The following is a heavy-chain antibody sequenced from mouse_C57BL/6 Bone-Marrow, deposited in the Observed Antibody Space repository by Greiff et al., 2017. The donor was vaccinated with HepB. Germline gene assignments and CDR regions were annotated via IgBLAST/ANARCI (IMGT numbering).Heavy chain of an antibody. J-gene: IGHJ2*01. CDR3: ARHAAEYGSPYFDY. V-gene: IGHV5-6*01. D-gene: IGHD1-1*01. CDR2: ISSGGSYT. CDR1: GFTFSSYG. Sequence: EVKLMESGGDLVKPGGSLKLSCAASGFTFSSYGMSWVRQTPDKRLEWVATISSGGSYTYYPDSVKGRFTISRDNAKNTLYLQMSSLKSEDTAMYYCARHAAEYGSPYFDYWGQGTTLTVSS.